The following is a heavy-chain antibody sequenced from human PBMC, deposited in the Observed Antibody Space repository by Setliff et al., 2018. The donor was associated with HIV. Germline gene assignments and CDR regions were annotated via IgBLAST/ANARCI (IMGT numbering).Heavy chain of an antibody. CDR1: NGSFSGHY. CDR2: INHSGSP. V-gene: IGHV4-34*01. J-gene: IGHJ4*02. D-gene: IGHD3-22*01. Sequence: SETLSLTCVVYNGSFSGHYWSWIRQPPGKGLEWIGEINHSGSPNYNSSLKSRVTISLDTSKNQFSLKLSSVTAADTAVYYCASLLSRGYYYDRSGYSYRGYWGQGTLVTVSS. CDR3: ASLLSRGYYYDRSGYSYRGY.